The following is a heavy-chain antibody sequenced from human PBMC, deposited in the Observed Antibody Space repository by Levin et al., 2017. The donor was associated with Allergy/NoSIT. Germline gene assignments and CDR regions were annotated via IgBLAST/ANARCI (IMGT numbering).Heavy chain of an antibody. J-gene: IGHJ6*04. CDR3: AKGGDYDV. CDR2: ITSDENYK. V-gene: IGHV3-30*18. Sequence: GESLKTSCVASGFAFSTYGIYWVRQAPGKGLEWVALITSDENYKFYADSVKGRFTISRDNSKSTLYLQMNSLRTEDTAVYYCAKGGDYDVWGKGTTVTVSS. D-gene: IGHD4-17*01. CDR1: GFAFSTYG.